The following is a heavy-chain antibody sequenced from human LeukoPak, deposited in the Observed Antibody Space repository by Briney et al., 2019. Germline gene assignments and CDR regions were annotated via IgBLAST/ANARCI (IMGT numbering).Heavy chain of an antibody. D-gene: IGHD5-24*01. CDR2: INSDGSST. V-gene: IGHV3-74*01. J-gene: IGHJ4*02. Sequence: GGSLRLSCAASGFTFSSSWMHWVRQAPGKGLVWVSRINSDGSSTNYADSVKGRFNISRDNAKNTLYLQMNSLRAEDAAVYYCASDGYNGWGLVYWGQGTLVTVPS. CDR3: ASDGYNGWGLVY. CDR1: GFTFSSSW.